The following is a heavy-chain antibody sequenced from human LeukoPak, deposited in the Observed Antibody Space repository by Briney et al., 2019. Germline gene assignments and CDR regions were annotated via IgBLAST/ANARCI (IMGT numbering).Heavy chain of an antibody. CDR1: GFTFSIYW. Sequence: PGGSLRLSCAASGFTFSIYWVHWVRQAPGKGLVWVSSINSDGSSTSYADSVKGRFTISRHNSKNTLYLQMNSLRAEDTAVYYCARDLGSYFDYWGQGTLVTVSS. CDR2: INSDGSST. CDR3: ARDLGSYFDY. J-gene: IGHJ4*02. D-gene: IGHD3-16*01. V-gene: IGHV3-74*01.